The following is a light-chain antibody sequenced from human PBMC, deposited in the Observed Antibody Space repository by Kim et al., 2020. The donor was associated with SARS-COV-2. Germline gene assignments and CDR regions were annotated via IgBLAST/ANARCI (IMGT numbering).Light chain of an antibody. Sequence: SSELTQDPAVSVALGQTVRITCQGDSLRRYYASWYQQKPGQATVVVIYGKNNRPSGIPDRFSGSSSGNTASLTITGAQAEDEADYYCNSRDSSGNHYVFG. J-gene: IGLJ1*01. CDR1: SLRRYY. CDR2: GKN. CDR3: NSRDSSGNHYV. V-gene: IGLV3-19*01.